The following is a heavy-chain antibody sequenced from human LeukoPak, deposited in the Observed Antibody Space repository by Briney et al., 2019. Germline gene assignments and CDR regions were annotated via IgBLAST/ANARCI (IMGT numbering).Heavy chain of an antibody. D-gene: IGHD6-19*01. Sequence: PGGSLRLSCAASGFTFSSYAMSWVRQALGKGLEWVSAISGSGGSTYYADSVKGRFTISRDNSKNTLYLQMNSLRVEDTAVYYCAKLPVAGLYFDYWGQGTLVTVSS. J-gene: IGHJ4*02. CDR3: AKLPVAGLYFDY. V-gene: IGHV3-23*01. CDR1: GFTFSSYA. CDR2: ISGSGGST.